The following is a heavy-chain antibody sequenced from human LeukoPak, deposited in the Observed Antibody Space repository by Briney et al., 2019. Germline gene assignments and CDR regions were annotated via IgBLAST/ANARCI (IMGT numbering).Heavy chain of an antibody. CDR2: TYYRSKWYN. V-gene: IGHV6-1*01. CDR3: AREPNHYYDSSGGHSGWFDP. Sequence: PSQTLSLTCAISGDSVSTNSAGWNWIRQSPSRGLEWLGRTYYRSKWYNDYAVSVKSRITINPDTSKNQFSLQLNSVTPEDTAVYYCAREPNHYYDSSGGHSGWFDPWGQGTLVTVSS. D-gene: IGHD3-22*01. J-gene: IGHJ5*02. CDR1: GDSVSTNSAG.